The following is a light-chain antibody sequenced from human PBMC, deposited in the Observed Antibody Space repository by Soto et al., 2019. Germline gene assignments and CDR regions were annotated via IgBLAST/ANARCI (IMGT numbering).Light chain of an antibody. CDR1: QTISVW. J-gene: IGKJ1*01. CDR2: AAS. Sequence: DIQMTQSPSTLSASVGERVTITCRASQTISVWMAWYQQKPGRAPKLLIYAASNLESGVPSRFSGSGSGTEFTLAISSLQHDEFATYYCQQYNSYSWTFGQGTKVEIK. V-gene: IGKV1-5*01. CDR3: QQYNSYSWT.